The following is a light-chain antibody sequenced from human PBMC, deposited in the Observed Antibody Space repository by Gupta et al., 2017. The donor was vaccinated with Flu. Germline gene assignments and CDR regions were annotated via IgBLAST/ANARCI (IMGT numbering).Light chain of an antibody. CDR3: QQYDSSPQT. CDR1: QSVSSSY. CDR2: GAS. Sequence: ERATLSCRATQSVSSSYLAWYQQKPGQAPRLLIYGASSRATGIPDRFSGSGSGTDFTLTISRLEPEDFAVYYCQQYDSSPQTFGQGTKVEIK. V-gene: IGKV3-20*01. J-gene: IGKJ1*01.